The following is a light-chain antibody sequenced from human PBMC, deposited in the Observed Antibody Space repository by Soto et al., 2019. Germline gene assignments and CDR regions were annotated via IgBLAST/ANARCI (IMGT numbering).Light chain of an antibody. CDR1: RSVSSSY. CDR3: QQRQYWPPIT. J-gene: IGKJ5*01. V-gene: IGKV3D-20*02. CDR2: GAS. Sequence: EIVLTQSPATLSLSPGESATLSCRASRSVSSSYLAWYQQKPGQAPRLLIYGASSRATGIPDRFSGGGSGTDFTLTISSLEPEDFAIYYCQQRQYWPPITFGQGTRLEIK.